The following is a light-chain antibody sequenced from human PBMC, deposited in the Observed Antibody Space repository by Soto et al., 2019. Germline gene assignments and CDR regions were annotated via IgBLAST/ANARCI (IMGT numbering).Light chain of an antibody. CDR2: GAS. J-gene: IGKJ1*01. CDR3: QQYGSSPTWT. Sequence: EIVLTQSPGILSLSPGERATLSCRASQSVSSSYLAWYQQKPGQAPRLLIYGASSRATGIPDRFSVSGSGTDFTLTISRLEPEDFAVYYCQQYGSSPTWTFGQGTKVEIK. CDR1: QSVSSSY. V-gene: IGKV3-20*01.